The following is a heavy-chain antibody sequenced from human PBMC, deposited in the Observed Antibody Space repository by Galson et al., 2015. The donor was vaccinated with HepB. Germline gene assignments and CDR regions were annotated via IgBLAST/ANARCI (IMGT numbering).Heavy chain of an antibody. J-gene: IGHJ6*02. V-gene: IGHV3-53*01. CDR1: GFTVSSNY. Sequence: SLRLSCAASGFTVSSNYMSWVRQAPGKGLEWVLVIYSGGSTYYADSVKGRFTISRDNSKNTLYLQMNSLRAEDTAVYYCLNDYYGMDVWGQGTTVTVSS. CDR2: IYSGGST. CDR3: LNDYYGMDV. D-gene: IGHD1-1*01.